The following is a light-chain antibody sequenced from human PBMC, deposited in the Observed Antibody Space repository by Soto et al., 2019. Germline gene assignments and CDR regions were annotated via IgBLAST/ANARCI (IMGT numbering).Light chain of an antibody. CDR3: QHRHNWPSLT. J-gene: IGKJ4*01. Sequence: EIVLTQSLGTLSLSPGERATLSCRASQSLNIHLAWYQQQPGRAPRLLIYDASNRATGIPARFSGSGSGTDFTLTISSLEPEDFAVYYCQHRHNWPSLTFGGGTRVEI. CDR2: DAS. CDR1: QSLNIH. V-gene: IGKV3-11*01.